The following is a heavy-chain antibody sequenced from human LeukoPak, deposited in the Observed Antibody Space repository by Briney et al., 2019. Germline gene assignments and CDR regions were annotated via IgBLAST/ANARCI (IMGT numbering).Heavy chain of an antibody. CDR2: ISYDGSNK. Sequence: PGGSLRLSCAASGFTFSSYGMHWVRQAPGKGLEWVTVISYDGSNKYYADSVKGRFTISRDNSKNTLYLQMNSLRAEDTAVYYCAKEPRLRYFDWLPRDWGQGTLVTVSS. D-gene: IGHD3-9*01. J-gene: IGHJ4*02. V-gene: IGHV3-30*18. CDR3: AKEPRLRYFDWLPRD. CDR1: GFTFSSYG.